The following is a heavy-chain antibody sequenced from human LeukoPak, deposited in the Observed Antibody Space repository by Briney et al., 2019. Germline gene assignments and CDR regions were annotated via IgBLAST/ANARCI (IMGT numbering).Heavy chain of an antibody. Sequence: GASVKVSCKASGYTFTAYYMHWVRQAPGQGLEWMGWINPNSGGTNYAQKFQGRVTMTRDTSISTANMELSRLRSDDTAVYYCARDHLVVPGGYEDHDYGMDVWGQGTTVTVSS. J-gene: IGHJ6*02. V-gene: IGHV1-2*02. CDR3: ARDHLVVPGGYEDHDYGMDV. CDR2: INPNSGGT. D-gene: IGHD2-2*01. CDR1: GYTFTAYY.